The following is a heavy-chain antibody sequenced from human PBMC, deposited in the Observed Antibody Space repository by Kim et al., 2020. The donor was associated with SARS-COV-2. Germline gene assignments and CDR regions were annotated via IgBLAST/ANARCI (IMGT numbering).Heavy chain of an antibody. CDR1: GYPFSGFY. J-gene: IGHJ6*02. Sequence: ASVKVSCKTSGYPFSGFYIHWVRQAPGQGLEWMGWISPNNGATKYAEASQGRVTMTRDTSTNTSYLELSRVKSDDTAIYFCARGSDYHGLDVWGQGTTVTVSS. CDR2: ISPNNGAT. V-gene: IGHV1-2*02. CDR3: ARGSDYHGLDV.